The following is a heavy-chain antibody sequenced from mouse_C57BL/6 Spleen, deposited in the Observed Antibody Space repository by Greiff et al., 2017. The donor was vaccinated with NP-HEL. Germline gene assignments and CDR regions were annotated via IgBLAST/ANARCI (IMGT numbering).Heavy chain of an antibody. CDR3: GGGDCWYFDV. J-gene: IGHJ1*03. Sequence: QVQLQQSGPELVKPGASVKISCKASGYSFTSYYIHWVKQRPGQGLEWIGWIYPGSGNTKYTEKFKGKATLTADTSSSTAYMQLSSLTSEDSAVYRCGGGDCWYFDVWGTGTTVTVSS. CDR2: IYPGSGNT. D-gene: IGHD2-13*01. CDR1: GYSFTSYY. V-gene: IGHV1-66*01.